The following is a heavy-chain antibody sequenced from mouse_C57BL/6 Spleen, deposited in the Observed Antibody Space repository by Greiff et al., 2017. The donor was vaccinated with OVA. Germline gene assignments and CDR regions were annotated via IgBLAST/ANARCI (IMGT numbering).Heavy chain of an antibody. CDR1: GFSLTSYG. Sequence: VKLMESGPGLVAPSQSLSITCTVSGFSLTSYGVHWVRQPPGKGLEWLVVIWSDGSTNYNSALKSRLSISKDNSKSQVFLKMNSLQTDDTAMYYCARHGGLRREGYFDYWGQGTTLTVSS. J-gene: IGHJ2*01. CDR2: IWSDGST. CDR3: ARHGGLRREGYFDY. V-gene: IGHV2-6-1*01. D-gene: IGHD2-4*01.